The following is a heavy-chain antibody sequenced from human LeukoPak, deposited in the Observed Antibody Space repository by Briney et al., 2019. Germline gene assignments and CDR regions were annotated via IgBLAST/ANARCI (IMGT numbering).Heavy chain of an antibody. D-gene: IGHD4/OR15-4a*01. Sequence: GGSLRLSCAASGFTFSEYAMHWVRQAPGKGLECVSAISGDGVSPYYADSVRGRFTISRDNSKNTLYLQMNSLRVEDTAVYFCARDPGAFPYFFDCWGQGTLVTVSS. CDR3: ARDPGAFPYFFDC. CDR1: GFTFSEYA. J-gene: IGHJ4*02. CDR2: ISGDGVSP. V-gene: IGHV3-23*01.